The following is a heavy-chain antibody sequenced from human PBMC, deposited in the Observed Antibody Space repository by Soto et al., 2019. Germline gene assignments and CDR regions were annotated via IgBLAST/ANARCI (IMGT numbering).Heavy chain of an antibody. Sequence: PGGSLRLSCAASGFTFSSYGMHWVRQAPGKVLEWVAVISYDGSNKYYADTVKGRFTISRDNSRNTLYLQMNSLSAEDTAVYYCASQFYDILTGPYYYYGMDVWGQGNTVTVSS. CDR3: ASQFYDILTGPYYYYGMDV. V-gene: IGHV3-30*03. CDR1: GFTFSSYG. D-gene: IGHD3-9*01. J-gene: IGHJ6*02. CDR2: ISYDGSNK.